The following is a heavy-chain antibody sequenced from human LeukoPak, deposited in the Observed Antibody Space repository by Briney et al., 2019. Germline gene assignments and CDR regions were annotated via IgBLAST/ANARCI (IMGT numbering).Heavy chain of an antibody. CDR3: ARAHGYSYGYIDY. J-gene: IGHJ4*02. V-gene: IGHV1-18*01. Sequence: GASVKVSCKASGYTFTGYGISWVRQAPGQGLEWMGWISAYNGNTNYAQKLQGRVAMTTDTSTSTACMELRSLRSDDTAVYYCARAHGYSYGYIDYWGQGTLVTVSS. CDR2: ISAYNGNT. CDR1: GYTFTGYG. D-gene: IGHD5-18*01.